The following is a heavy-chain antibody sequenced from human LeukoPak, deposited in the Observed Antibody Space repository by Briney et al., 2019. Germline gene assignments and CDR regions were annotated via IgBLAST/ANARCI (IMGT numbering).Heavy chain of an antibody. CDR1: GYSISSGYY. J-gene: IGHJ3*02. CDR2: IYHSGST. CDR3: ARIYGSGSYIGAFDI. D-gene: IGHD3-10*01. Sequence: SETLSLTCTVSGYSISSGYYWGWIRQPPGKGLEWIGSIYHSGSTYYNPSLKSRVTISVDTSKNQFSLKLSSVTAADTAVYYCARIYGSGSYIGAFDIWGQGTMVTVSS. V-gene: IGHV4-38-2*02.